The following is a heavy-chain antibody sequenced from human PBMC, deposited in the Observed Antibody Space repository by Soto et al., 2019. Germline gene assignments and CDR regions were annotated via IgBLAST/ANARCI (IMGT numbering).Heavy chain of an antibody. CDR3: ARDPETYYYEAPWFDP. CDR1: GFTFSSYG. CDR2: IWYDGSNK. J-gene: IGHJ5*02. Sequence: PGGSLRLSCAASGFTFSSYGMHWVRQAPGKGLEWVAVIWYDGSNKYYADSVKGRFTISRDNSKNTLYLQMNSLRAEDTAVYYCARDPETYYYEAPWFDPWGQGTLVTVSS. V-gene: IGHV3-33*01. D-gene: IGHD3-22*01.